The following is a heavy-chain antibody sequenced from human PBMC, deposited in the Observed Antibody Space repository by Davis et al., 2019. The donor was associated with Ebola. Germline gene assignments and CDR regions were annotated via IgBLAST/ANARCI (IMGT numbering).Heavy chain of an antibody. CDR2: TSWKSGSI. V-gene: IGHV3-9*01. Sequence: GGSLRPSCAASGSIFDEYAMHWVRQAPGKGLEWVSTTSWKSGSIGYADSVKGRFTISRDNPKNTLFLQMNSLRVDDTAVYYCARGLSGTYGFDYWGQGTLVTVSS. J-gene: IGHJ4*02. CDR3: ARGLSGTYGFDY. D-gene: IGHD1-26*01. CDR1: GSIFDEYA.